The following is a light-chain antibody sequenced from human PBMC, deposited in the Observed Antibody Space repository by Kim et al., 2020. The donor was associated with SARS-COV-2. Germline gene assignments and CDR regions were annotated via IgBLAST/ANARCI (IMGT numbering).Light chain of an antibody. CDR2: QAS. CDR3: QAWDSSTAV. J-gene: IGLJ2*01. V-gene: IGLV3-1*01. CDR1: KLGDKY. Sequence: VSPGQTASITCSGDKLGDKYACWYQQKPGQSPVLVIYQASKRPSGIPERFSGSNSGNTATLTISGTQAMDEADYYCQAWDSSTAVFGGGTQLTVL.